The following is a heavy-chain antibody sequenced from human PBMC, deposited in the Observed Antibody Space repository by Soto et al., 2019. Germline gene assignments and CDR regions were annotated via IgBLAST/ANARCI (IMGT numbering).Heavy chain of an antibody. D-gene: IGHD1-20*01. J-gene: IGHJ6*03. CDR1: GYTFTSYD. CDR2: MNPNSGNT. Sequence: ASVKVSCKASGYTFTSYDINWVRQATGQGLEWMGWMNPNSGNTGYAQKFQGRVTMTRNTSISTAYMELSSLRSEDTAVYYCARDRYNWNYNYYYYMDVWGKGTTVTAP. V-gene: IGHV1-8*01. CDR3: ARDRYNWNYNYYYYMDV.